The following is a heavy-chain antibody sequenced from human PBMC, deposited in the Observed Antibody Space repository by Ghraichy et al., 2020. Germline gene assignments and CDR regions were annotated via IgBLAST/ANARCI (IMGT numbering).Heavy chain of an antibody. CDR1: GDSISRGYYY. CDR2: MYYSGTT. CDR3: ARAGGRSVAPWVAFDI. J-gene: IGHJ3*02. Sequence: SETLSLTCTVSGDSISRGYYYWAWIRQHPGKGLEWIGYMYYSGTTYYNPSLKSRLTISGDTSKNQFSLNLNSVTAADTAVYYCARAGGRSVAPWVAFDIWGPGTTVTVSP. V-gene: IGHV4-31*03. D-gene: IGHD3-16*01.